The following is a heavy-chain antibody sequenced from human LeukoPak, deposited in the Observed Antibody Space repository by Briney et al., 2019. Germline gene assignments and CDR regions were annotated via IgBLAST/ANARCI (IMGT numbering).Heavy chain of an antibody. D-gene: IGHD2-2*01. Sequence: SVKVSCKASGGTFSSYAISWVRQAPGQGLEWMGRIIPILGIANYAQKLQGRVTMTTDTSTSTAYMELRSLRSDDTAVYYCAREVKGYCSSTSCYAPFDYWGQGTLVTVSS. CDR1: GGTFSSYA. V-gene: IGHV1-69*04. CDR2: IIPILGIA. CDR3: AREVKGYCSSTSCYAPFDY. J-gene: IGHJ4*02.